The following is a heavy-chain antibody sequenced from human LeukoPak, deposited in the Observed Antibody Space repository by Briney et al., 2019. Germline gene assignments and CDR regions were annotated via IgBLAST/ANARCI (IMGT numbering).Heavy chain of an antibody. D-gene: IGHD2-21*02. V-gene: IGHV4-34*01. J-gene: IGHJ4*02. Sequence: PSETLSLTCAVYGGSFSGYYWSWIRQPPGKGLEWIGEINHSGSTNYNPSLKSRVTISVDTSKNQFSLKLSSVTAADTAVYYCARRCGGDCYHFDYWGQGTLVTVSS. CDR1: GGSFSGYY. CDR2: INHSGST. CDR3: ARRCGGDCYHFDY.